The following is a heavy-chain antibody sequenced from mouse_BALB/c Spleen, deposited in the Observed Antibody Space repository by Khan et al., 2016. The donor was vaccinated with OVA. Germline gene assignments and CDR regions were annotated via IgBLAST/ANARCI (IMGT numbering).Heavy chain of an antibody. CDR2: IWSGGST. V-gene: IGHV2-2*02. CDR3: ARNYDYDEGLAY. Sequence: QVQLKQSGPGLVQPSQSLSITCTVSGFSLTTYGVYWVRQPLGKGLEWWGVIWSGGSTDYNAAFISRLSISKDNSKSQVFFNMNSLQANDTAIYYCARNYDYDEGLAYWGQGTLLTVSA. CDR1: GFSLTTYG. D-gene: IGHD2-4*01. J-gene: IGHJ3*01.